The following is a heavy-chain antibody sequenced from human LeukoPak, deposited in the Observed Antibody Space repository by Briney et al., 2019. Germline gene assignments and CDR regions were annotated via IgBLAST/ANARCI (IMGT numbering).Heavy chain of an antibody. D-gene: IGHD6-6*01. V-gene: IGHV4-30-2*01. Sequence: PSETLSLTCTVSGGSISSGGYYWSWIRQPPGKGLEWIGYIYNSGNTYYNPSLKSRVTISVDRSKNRFSLKLTSVTAADTAVYYCARDPDSTSSRAFDIWGQGTMVTVSS. CDR2: IYNSGNT. J-gene: IGHJ3*02. CDR1: GGSISSGGYY. CDR3: ARDPDSTSSRAFDI.